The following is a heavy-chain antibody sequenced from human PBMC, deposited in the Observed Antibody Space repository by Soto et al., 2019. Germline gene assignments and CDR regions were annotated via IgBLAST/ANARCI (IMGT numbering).Heavy chain of an antibody. J-gene: IGHJ4*02. Sequence: EVQLVESGGGLIQPGGSLRLSCAASGFTVSSNYMSWVRQAPGKGLEWVSVIYSGGSTYYADSVKGRSTISRDKSKNTLYIQMNSLRAEDTAVYYCARLYVDYFDYWGQGTPVTVSS. V-gene: IGHV3-53*01. D-gene: IGHD3-16*01. CDR2: IYSGGST. CDR3: ARLYVDYFDY. CDR1: GFTVSSNY.